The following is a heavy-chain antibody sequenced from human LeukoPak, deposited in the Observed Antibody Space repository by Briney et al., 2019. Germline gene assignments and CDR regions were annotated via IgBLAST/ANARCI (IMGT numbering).Heavy chain of an antibody. CDR1: GGSINDYY. D-gene: IGHD5-18*01. CDR2: TYYSGTT. V-gene: IGHV4-59*12. Sequence: SETLSLTCTVSGGSINDYYWTWIRQPPGKGLEWIGNTYYSGTTNYNPSLKSRVTISVDTSKNQFSLKLSSVTAADTAVYYCARGGRRYSYGYYYYGMDVWGQGTTVTVSS. J-gene: IGHJ6*02. CDR3: ARGGRRYSYGYYYYGMDV.